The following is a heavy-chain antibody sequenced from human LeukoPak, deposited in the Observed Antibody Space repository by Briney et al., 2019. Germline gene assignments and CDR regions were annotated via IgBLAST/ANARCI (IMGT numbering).Heavy chain of an antibody. CDR2: ISPSGGTI. CDR3: ANRGNTVTTLDY. Sequence: GGSLRLSCAASGFTFSNYAMSWVRQAPGKGLEWVSGISPSGGTIYYADSAKGRFTVSGDNSKNTLYLQMNSLRAEDTAVYYCANRGNTVTTLDYWGQGTLVTVSS. D-gene: IGHD4-17*01. V-gene: IGHV3-23*01. CDR1: GFTFSNYA. J-gene: IGHJ4*02.